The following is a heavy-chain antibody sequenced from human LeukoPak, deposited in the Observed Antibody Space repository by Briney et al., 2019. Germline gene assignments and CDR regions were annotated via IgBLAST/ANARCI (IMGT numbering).Heavy chain of an antibody. CDR2: MHYSGSS. D-gene: IGHD6-13*01. V-gene: IGHV4-59*08. CDR3: ARRPAAGPKKDWFDP. J-gene: IGHJ5*02. Sequence: SETLSLTCTGSGGSISTYYWTWIRQPPGKQLEWIGYMHYSGSSNYNPSLKSRVAISVDTAKNQFSLQLNSMAAADTAVYYCARRPAAGPKKDWFDPWGQGTLVTVSS. CDR1: GGSISTYY.